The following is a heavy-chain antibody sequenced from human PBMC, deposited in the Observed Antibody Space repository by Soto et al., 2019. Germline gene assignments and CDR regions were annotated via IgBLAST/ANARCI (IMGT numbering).Heavy chain of an antibody. CDR3: ARDGGGYSYGTFGY. D-gene: IGHD5-18*01. V-gene: IGHV1-2*04. CDR2: INPNSGGT. CDR1: GYTFTGYY. Sequence: QVQLVQSGAEVKKPGASVKVSCKASGYTFTGYYMHWVRQAPGQGLEWMGWINPNSGGTNYAQKLQGWVTMTRDTSISTAYMELSRLRSDDTAVYYCARDGGGYSYGTFGYWGQGTLVTVSS. J-gene: IGHJ4*02.